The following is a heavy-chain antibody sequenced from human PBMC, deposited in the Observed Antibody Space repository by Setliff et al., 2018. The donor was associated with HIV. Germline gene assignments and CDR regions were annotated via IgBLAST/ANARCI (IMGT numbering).Heavy chain of an antibody. J-gene: IGHJ3*02. Sequence: PGGSLRLSCAASGFTFSSYVMHWVRQAPGKGLEWVAVISHDHSKTKYADSVKGRFSIFRDNSQNTLFFQMNSLRPEDTAFYYCARLTIAAAGIDAFDIWGQGTIVTVSS. CDR1: GFTFSSYV. CDR3: ARLTIAAAGIDAFDI. D-gene: IGHD6-13*01. V-gene: IGHV3-30*14. CDR2: ISHDHSKT.